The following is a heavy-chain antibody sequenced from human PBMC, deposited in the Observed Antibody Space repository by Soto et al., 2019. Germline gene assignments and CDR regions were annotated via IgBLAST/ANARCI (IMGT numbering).Heavy chain of an antibody. CDR2: ISGSGDST. V-gene: IGHV3-23*01. D-gene: IGHD1-26*01. CDR3: ARRGSGSYYDY. Sequence: EVPLLESGGGLVQPGGSLRLSCAASGFTFSSYAMRWVRQAPVKGLEWVSAISGSGDSTYYADSVKGRFTSSRDNSKNTLYLQMNRLRAEDTAVDYCARRGSGSYYDYWGQGTRVTVSS. CDR1: GFTFSSYA. J-gene: IGHJ4*02.